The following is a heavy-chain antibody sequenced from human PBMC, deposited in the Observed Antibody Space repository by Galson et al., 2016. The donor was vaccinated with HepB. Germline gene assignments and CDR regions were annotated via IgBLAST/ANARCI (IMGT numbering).Heavy chain of an antibody. D-gene: IGHD4-11*01. CDR3: SREVSYGNNPLLY. CDR2: IALISGRA. V-gene: IGHV1-69*13. Sequence: SVKVSCKASGDTFSSDPISWVRQAPGQGLEWMGWIALISGRAKYTQKVQGRVTFSADQSTGTVYMDIHSLKSDDTAVYYRSREVSYGNNPLLYWGQGTLVTLSS. CDR1: GDTFSSDP. J-gene: IGHJ4*02.